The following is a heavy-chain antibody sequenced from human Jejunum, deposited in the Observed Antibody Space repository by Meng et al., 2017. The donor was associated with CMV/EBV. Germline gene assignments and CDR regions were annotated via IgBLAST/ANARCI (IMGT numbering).Heavy chain of an antibody. CDR3: AKDPGYNWNGAGRFGFGSMDV. J-gene: IGHJ6*02. D-gene: IGHD1-1*01. CDR1: G. V-gene: IGHV3-33*06. CDR2: IWFDGSNK. Sequence: GMHWVRQAPGRGLEWVSVIWFDGSNKYYADSVRGRFTVSRDNSKNTLFLQMNSLRDEDTAIYYCAKDPGYNWNGAGRFGFGSMDVWGQGTTVTVSS.